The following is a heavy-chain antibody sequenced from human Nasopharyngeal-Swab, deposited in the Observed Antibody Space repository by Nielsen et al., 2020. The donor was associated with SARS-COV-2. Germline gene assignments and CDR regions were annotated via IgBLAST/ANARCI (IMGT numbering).Heavy chain of an antibody. CDR2: IYSGGST. CDR3: ARGGYSYGYYYYGMDV. J-gene: IGHJ6*02. D-gene: IGHD5-18*01. CDR1: GFTVSSNY. V-gene: IGHV3-53*04. Sequence: GGSLRLSCAASGFTVSSNYMSWVRQAPGKGLEWVSVIYSGGSTYYADSVKGRFTISRHNSKNTLYLQMNSLRAEDTAVYYYARGGYSYGYYYYGMDVWGQGTTVTVSS.